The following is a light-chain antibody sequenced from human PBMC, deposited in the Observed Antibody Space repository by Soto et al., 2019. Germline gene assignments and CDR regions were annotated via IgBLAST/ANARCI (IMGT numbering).Light chain of an antibody. CDR1: HRVSTT. J-gene: IGKJ4*01. CDR3: QQYKNWLALT. Sequence: EIAMTHFPATLSVSPGERVTLSCRPSHRVSTTLAWYQQKPRQAPRLLIYGASPRATGIPARFSGSGSGTEFTLTISGMQSEDSAVYFCQQYKNWLALTFGGGNKV. V-gene: IGKV3-15*01. CDR2: GAS.